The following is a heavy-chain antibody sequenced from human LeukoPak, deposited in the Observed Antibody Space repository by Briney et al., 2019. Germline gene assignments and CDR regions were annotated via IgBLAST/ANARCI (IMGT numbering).Heavy chain of an antibody. Sequence: SETLSLTCTVSGGSVSSGSYYWSWIRQPPGKGLEWIGYIYYSGSTNYNPSLKSRVTISVDTSKNQFSRKLSSVTAADTAVYYCARDGRFGEGDYFDYWGQGTLVTVSS. D-gene: IGHD3-10*01. CDR3: ARDGRFGEGDYFDY. CDR1: GGSVSSGSYY. CDR2: IYYSGST. V-gene: IGHV4-61*01. J-gene: IGHJ4*02.